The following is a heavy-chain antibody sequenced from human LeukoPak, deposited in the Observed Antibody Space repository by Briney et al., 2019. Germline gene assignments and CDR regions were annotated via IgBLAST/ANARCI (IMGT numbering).Heavy chain of an antibody. CDR3: AREGSGYYIVY. J-gene: IGHJ4*02. CDR2: IKQDGSEK. Sequence: PGDSLRLSCAASGFTFSSYWMSWVCQAPGKGLEWVANIKQDGSEKYYVDSVKGRFTISRDNAKNSLYLQMNSLRAEDTAVYYCAREGSGYYIVYWGQGTLVTVSS. D-gene: IGHD3-3*01. CDR1: GFTFSSYW. V-gene: IGHV3-7*01.